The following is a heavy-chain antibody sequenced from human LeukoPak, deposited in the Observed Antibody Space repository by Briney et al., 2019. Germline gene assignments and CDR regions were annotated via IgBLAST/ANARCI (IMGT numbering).Heavy chain of an antibody. D-gene: IGHD4-11*01. Sequence: VSVKVSCKASGYTFTSYGISWVRQAPGQGPEWMGWISAYNGNTNYAQKFQGRVTMTRDTSISTAYMDLSRLTSDDTAVYYCARGHVYSTFAYWGQGTLVTVSS. J-gene: IGHJ4*02. CDR3: ARGHVYSTFAY. V-gene: IGHV1-18*01. CDR1: GYTFTSYG. CDR2: ISAYNGNT.